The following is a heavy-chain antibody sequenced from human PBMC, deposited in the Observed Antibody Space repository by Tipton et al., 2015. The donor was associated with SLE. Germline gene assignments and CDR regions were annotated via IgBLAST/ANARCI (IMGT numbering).Heavy chain of an antibody. V-gene: IGHV4-39*07. CDR1: GGSISSSSYY. J-gene: IGHJ2*01. CDR2: IYYSGST. CDR3: ARAPRRGFLEWLDWCFDL. Sequence: TLSLTCTVSGGSISSSSYYWGWIRQPPGKGLEWIGIIYYSGSTYYNPSLKSRVIISVDTSKNQFSLKLSSVTAADTAVYYCARAPRRGFLEWLDWCFDLWGRGTLVTISS. D-gene: IGHD3-3*01.